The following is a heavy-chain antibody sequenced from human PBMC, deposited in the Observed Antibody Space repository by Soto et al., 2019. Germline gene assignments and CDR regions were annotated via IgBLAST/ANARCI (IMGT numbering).Heavy chain of an antibody. J-gene: IGHJ3*02. CDR2: INHSGST. D-gene: IGHD3-10*01. CDR1: GGSFSGYY. Sequence: PSETLSLTCAVYGGSFSGYYWSWIRQPPGKGLEWIGEINHSGSTNYNPSLKSRVTISVDTSKNQFSLKLSSVTAVDTAVYYCAKILMLRGTYAFDIWGQGTMVTVSS. V-gene: IGHV4-34*01. CDR3: AKILMLRGTYAFDI.